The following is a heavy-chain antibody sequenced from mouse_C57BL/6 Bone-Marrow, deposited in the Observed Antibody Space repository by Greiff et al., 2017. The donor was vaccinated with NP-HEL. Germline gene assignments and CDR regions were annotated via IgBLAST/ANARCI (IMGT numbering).Heavy chain of an antibody. CDR2: INPNNGGT. CDR1: GYTFTDYY. Sequence: EVQLQQSGPELVKPGASVKISCKASGYTFTDYYMNWVKQSHGKSLEWIGDINPNNGGTSYNQKFKGKATLTVDKSSSTAYMELRSLTSEDSAVYYCARDTTVVATNFDYWGQGTTLTVSS. V-gene: IGHV1-26*01. CDR3: ARDTTVVATNFDY. J-gene: IGHJ2*01. D-gene: IGHD1-1*01.